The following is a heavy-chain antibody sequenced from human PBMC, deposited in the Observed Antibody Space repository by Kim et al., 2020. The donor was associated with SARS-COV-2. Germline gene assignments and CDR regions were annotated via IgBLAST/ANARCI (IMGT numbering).Heavy chain of an antibody. D-gene: IGHD3-10*01. CDR2: IYPGDSDT. CDR1: GYSFTSYW. CDR3: ARPYGSGSYWSYFDY. Sequence: GESLKISCKGSGYSFTSYWIGWVRQMPGKGLEWMGIIYPGDSDTRYSPSFQGQFTISADKSISTAYLQWSSLKASDTAMYYCARPYGSGSYWSYFDYWGQVTLVTVSS. V-gene: IGHV5-51*01. J-gene: IGHJ4*02.